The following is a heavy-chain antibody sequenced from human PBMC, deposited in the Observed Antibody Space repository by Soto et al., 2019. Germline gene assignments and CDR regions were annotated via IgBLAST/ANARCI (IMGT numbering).Heavy chain of an antibody. J-gene: IGHJ3*01. Sequence: PGGSLRLSCAASGFTFSSYSMNWVRQAPGKGLEWVSSISSSSSYIYYADSVKGRFTISRDNAKNSLYLQMNSLRAEDTAVYYCARQPATAIPREAWGEGTMVTV. CDR3: ARQPATAIPREA. CDR2: ISSSSSYI. CDR1: GFTFSSYS. V-gene: IGHV3-21*01. D-gene: IGHD2-2*02.